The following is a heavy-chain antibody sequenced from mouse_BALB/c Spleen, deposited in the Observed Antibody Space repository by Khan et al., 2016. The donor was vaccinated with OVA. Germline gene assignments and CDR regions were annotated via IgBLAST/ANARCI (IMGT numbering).Heavy chain of an antibody. J-gene: IGHJ2*01. V-gene: IGHV1-20*02. D-gene: IGHD1-1*01. CDR2: INPHIGET. CDR3: ARIYGSDFDY. Sequence: VQLKESGPELVKPGASVKISCKASGYSFTGYFMNWVMQSHGKSLEWIGRINPHIGETFYNQKFKGKATLTVDDSSSTANMELRSLASEDSAVYYCARIYGSDFDYWGQGTPLTVSS. CDR1: GYSFTGYF.